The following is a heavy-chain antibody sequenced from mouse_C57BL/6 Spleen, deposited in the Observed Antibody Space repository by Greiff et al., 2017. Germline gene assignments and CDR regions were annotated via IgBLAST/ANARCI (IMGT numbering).Heavy chain of an antibody. V-gene: IGHV1-20*01. J-gene: IGHJ2*01. CDR3: ARAPTMVTTGRVGFDY. CDR2: INPYNGDT. Sequence: VQLQQSGPELVKPGDSVKISCKASGYSFTGYFMNWVMQSHGKSLEWIGRINPYNGDTFYNQKFKGKATLTVDKSSSTAHMELRSLTSEDSAVYYCARAPTMVTTGRVGFDYWGQGTTLTVSS. CDR1: GYSFTGYF. D-gene: IGHD2-9*01.